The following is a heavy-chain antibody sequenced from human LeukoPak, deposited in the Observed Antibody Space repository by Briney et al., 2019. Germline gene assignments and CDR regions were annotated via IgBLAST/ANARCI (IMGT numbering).Heavy chain of an antibody. CDR3: ARDWRASPRNDY. CDR1: GFAFSDYY. CDR2: ISSSGSTI. J-gene: IGHJ4*02. V-gene: IGHV3-11*04. Sequence: GGSLRLSCAASGFAFSDYYMSWIRQAPGKGLEWVSYISSSGSTIYYADSVKGRFAVSRDNAKNSLVLQMNSLRVEDTAVYYCARDWRASPRNDYWGQGTLVTVSS.